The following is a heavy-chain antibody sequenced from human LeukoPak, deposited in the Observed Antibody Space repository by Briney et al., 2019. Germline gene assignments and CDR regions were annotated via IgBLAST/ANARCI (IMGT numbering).Heavy chain of an antibody. CDR3: ARGFCESSPGAFDT. CDR1: GGSISSGSYY. J-gene: IGHJ3*02. V-gene: IGHV4-61*02. Sequence: KASETLSLTCTVSGGSISSGSYYWSWIRQPAGKGLEWIGRIYTSGSTNYNPSLKSRVTISADTSKNQFSLQLSSVTPEDTAIYYCARGFCESSPGAFDTWGQGILVTVSS. CDR2: IYTSGST. D-gene: IGHD3-3*01.